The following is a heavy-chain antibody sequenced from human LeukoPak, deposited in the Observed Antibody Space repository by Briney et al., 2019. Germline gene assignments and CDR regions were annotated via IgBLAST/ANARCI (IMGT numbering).Heavy chain of an antibody. CDR1: GGSISSYY. J-gene: IGHJ4*02. CDR3: ARVGTYGSGSYLSWLDY. V-gene: IGHV4-59*01. Sequence: KPSETLSLTCTVSGGSISSYYWSWIRQPPGKGLEWIGYIYYSGSTNYNPSLKSRVTISVDTSKNQFSLKLSSVTAADTAVYYCARVGTYGSGSYLSWLDYLGQGTLVTVSS. CDR2: IYYSGST. D-gene: IGHD3-10*01.